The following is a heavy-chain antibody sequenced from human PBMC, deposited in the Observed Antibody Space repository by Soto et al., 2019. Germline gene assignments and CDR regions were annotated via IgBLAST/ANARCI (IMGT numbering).Heavy chain of an antibody. V-gene: IGHV4-39*01. J-gene: IGHJ5*02. D-gene: IGHD2-15*01. CDR1: GGSISSSSYY. CDR2: IYYSGST. Sequence: PSETLSLTCTVSGGSISSSSYYWGWIRQPPGKGLEWIGSIYYSGSTYYNPSLKSRVTISVDTSKNQFSLKLSSVTAADTAVYYCARRSVVVVAATGNWFDPWGQGTLVTVSS. CDR3: ARRSVVVVAATGNWFDP.